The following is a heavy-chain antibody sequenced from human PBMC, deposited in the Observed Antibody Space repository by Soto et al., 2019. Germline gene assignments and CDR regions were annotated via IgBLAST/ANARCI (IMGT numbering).Heavy chain of an antibody. D-gene: IGHD4-17*01. J-gene: IGHJ4*02. Sequence: SETLSLTCTVSGGSISSYYWSWIRQPPGKGLEWIGYIYYSGSTNYNPSLKSRVTIPVDTSKNQFSLKLSSVTAADTAVYYCAREDGDYFYYWGQGTLVTVSS. CDR1: GGSISSYY. V-gene: IGHV4-59*01. CDR3: AREDGDYFYY. CDR2: IYYSGST.